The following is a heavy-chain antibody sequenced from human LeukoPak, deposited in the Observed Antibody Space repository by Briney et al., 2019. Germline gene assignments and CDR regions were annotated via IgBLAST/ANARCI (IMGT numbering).Heavy chain of an antibody. Sequence: GGSLRLSCAASGFTFSSYSMNWVRQAPGKGLEWVSSISSSSSYIYYADSVKGRFTISRDNAKNSLYLQMNSLRAEDTAVYYCARGERLQSTLLNYWGQGTLVTVSS. J-gene: IGHJ4*02. CDR2: ISSSSSYI. CDR1: GFTFSSYS. D-gene: IGHD5-24*01. CDR3: ARGERLQSTLLNY. V-gene: IGHV3-21*01.